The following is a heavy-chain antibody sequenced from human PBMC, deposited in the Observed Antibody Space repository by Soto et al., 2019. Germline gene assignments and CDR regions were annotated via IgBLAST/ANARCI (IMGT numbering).Heavy chain of an antibody. Sequence: SETLSFTCTLSCVSTIDTNKYYWGWIRQTPGKGLEWIGSIYYGGDTYYNPSLKSRVTISEDRSKKLFSLRLASVTAADTAVYYCARGVVLVPPGILRRGDFFDPWGQGTLVTVSS. CDR2: IYYGGDT. V-gene: IGHV4-39*01. J-gene: IGHJ5*02. D-gene: IGHD2-2*01. CDR1: CVSTIDTNKYY. CDR3: ARGVVLVPPGILRRGDFFDP.